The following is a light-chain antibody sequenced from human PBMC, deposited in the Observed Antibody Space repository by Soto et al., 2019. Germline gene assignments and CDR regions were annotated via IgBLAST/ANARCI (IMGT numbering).Light chain of an antibody. CDR1: HSVNSH. CDR2: GAS. Sequence: MMMTQSPATLSVSPGERVTLSCGTSHSVNSHVAWYQQKPGQAPRLLLYGASTRATGIPVRFSGSGFGTEFTLTISSLQSEDFAVYYCQQYKNWPLFGQGTRLEI. V-gene: IGKV3-15*01. CDR3: QQYKNWPL. J-gene: IGKJ5*01.